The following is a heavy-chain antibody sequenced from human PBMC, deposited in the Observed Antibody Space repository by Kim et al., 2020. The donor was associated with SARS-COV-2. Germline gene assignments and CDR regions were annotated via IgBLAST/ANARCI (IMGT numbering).Heavy chain of an antibody. D-gene: IGHD4-17*01. J-gene: IGHJ6*02. Sequence: NPPLKSRVTITVDTSKNQFSLKRSSVTAADTAVYYCARHDYGDYGVGMDVWGQGTTVTVSS. CDR3: ARHDYGDYGVGMDV. V-gene: IGHV4-59*08.